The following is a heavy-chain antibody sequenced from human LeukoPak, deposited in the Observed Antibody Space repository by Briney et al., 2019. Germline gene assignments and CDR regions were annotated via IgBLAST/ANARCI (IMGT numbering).Heavy chain of an antibody. V-gene: IGHV4-30-2*01. D-gene: IGHD6-6*01. CDR1: GGSISSGGYY. J-gene: IGHJ4*02. CDR3: ARAYSSSPGEFDY. Sequence: SQTLSLTCTVSGGSISSGGYYWSWIRQPPGKGLEWIGYIYHSGSTYYNPSLKSRVTISVDRSKNQFSLKLSSVTAADTAVYYCARAYSSSPGEFDYWGQGTLVTVSS. CDR2: IYHSGST.